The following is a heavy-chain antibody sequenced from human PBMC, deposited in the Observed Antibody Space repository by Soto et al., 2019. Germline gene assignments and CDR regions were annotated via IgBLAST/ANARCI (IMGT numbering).Heavy chain of an antibody. J-gene: IGHJ6*02. Sequence: QVQLQESGPGLVKPSQTLSLTCTVSGGSISSGGYYWSWIRQHPGKGLEWIGYIYYRGSTYYNPSLKSRVTISVDTSKNQFSLKLSSVTAADTAVYYCAASCVGCGGFNYFGMDVWGHGTTVTVSS. D-gene: IGHD2-21*01. CDR1: GGSISSGGYY. CDR2: IYYRGST. V-gene: IGHV4-31*03. CDR3: AASCVGCGGFNYFGMDV.